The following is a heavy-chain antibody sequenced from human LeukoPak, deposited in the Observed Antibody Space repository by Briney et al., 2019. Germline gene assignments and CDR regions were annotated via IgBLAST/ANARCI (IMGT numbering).Heavy chain of an antibody. CDR3: AGYYYSDY. V-gene: IGHV3-30*04. Sequence: GRSLRLSCAASGFTFSSYAMHWVRKAPGKGLEWVAVISYDGSNKYYADSVKGRFTISRDNSKNTLYLQMNSLRAEDTAVYYCAGYYYSDYWGQGTLVTVSS. J-gene: IGHJ4*02. CDR1: GFTFSSYA. CDR2: ISYDGSNK.